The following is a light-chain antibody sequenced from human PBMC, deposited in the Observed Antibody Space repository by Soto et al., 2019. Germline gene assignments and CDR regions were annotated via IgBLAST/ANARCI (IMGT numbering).Light chain of an antibody. V-gene: IGKV1-6*01. J-gene: IGKJ1*01. CDR1: QGIRND. CDR3: QHYNSYSEA. CDR2: AAS. Sequence: AIQMTQSPSSLSASVGDRVTITCLASQGIRNDLGWYQQKPGKAPKLLIYAASSLQSGVPSRFSGSGSGTEFTLTISSLQPDDFATYYCQHYNSYSEAFGQGTKVDIK.